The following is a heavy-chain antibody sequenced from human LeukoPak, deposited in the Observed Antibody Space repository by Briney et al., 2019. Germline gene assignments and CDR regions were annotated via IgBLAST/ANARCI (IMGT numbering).Heavy chain of an antibody. CDR2: IYYSGST. Sequence: SETLSLTCTVSGSSISSSSYYWGWIRQPPGKGLEWIGSIYYSGSTYYNPSLKSRVTISVDTSKNQFSLKLSSVTAADTAVYYCARLSTTSLAWFDPWGQGTLVTVSS. J-gene: IGHJ5*02. V-gene: IGHV4-39*01. D-gene: IGHD4-11*01. CDR1: GSSISSSSYY. CDR3: ARLSTTSLAWFDP.